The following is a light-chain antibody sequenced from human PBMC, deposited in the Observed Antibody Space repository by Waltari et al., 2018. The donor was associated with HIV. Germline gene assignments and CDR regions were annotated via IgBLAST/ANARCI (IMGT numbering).Light chain of an antibody. CDR2: LGS. Sequence: DIVMTQSPLSLPVTPGEPASISCRSSQSLLHSNGYTHLDWYLQKPGQSPQLLIYLGSNRASGVPERFSGSGSGTNLTLRIGRVAAGDVGVYYCMQPLQTPWTFGQGTKVEMK. CDR1: QSLLHSNGYTH. CDR3: MQPLQTPWT. J-gene: IGKJ1*01. V-gene: IGKV2-28*01.